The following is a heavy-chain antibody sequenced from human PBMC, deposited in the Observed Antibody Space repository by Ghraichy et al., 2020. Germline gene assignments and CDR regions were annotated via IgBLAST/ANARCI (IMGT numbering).Heavy chain of an antibody. CDR1: GYTFTSYA. CDR3: ARDVIAAADLDY. Sequence: ASVKVSCKASGYTFTSYAMHWVRQAPGQRLEWMGWINAGNGNTKYSQKFQGRVTITSDTSASTAYMELSSLRSEDTAVYYCARDVIAAADLDYWGQGTLVTVSS. CDR2: INAGNGNT. D-gene: IGHD6-13*01. J-gene: IGHJ4*02. V-gene: IGHV1-3*01.